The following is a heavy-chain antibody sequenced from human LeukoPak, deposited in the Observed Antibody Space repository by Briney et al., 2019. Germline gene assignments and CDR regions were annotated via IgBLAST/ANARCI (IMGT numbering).Heavy chain of an antibody. V-gene: IGHV3-33*01. D-gene: IGHD2-15*01. CDR1: GFTFSSYG. J-gene: IGHJ3*02. CDR2: IWYDGSNK. Sequence: PGGSLRLSCAASGFTFSSYGMHWVRQAPGKGLEWVAVIWYDGSNKYYADSVKGRFTISRDNSKNTLYLQMNSLRAEDTAVYYCARWDAYCNGGNCYFGGFAFDIWGQGTVVTVSS. CDR3: ARWDAYCNGGNCYFGGFAFDI.